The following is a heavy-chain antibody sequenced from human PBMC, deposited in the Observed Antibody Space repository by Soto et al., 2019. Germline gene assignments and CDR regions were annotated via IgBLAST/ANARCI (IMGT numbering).Heavy chain of an antibody. J-gene: IGHJ6*02. CDR1: GGTFSSYA. V-gene: IGHV1-69*01. CDR3: VLQPRNYYYDGMDV. CDR2: IIPIFGTA. Sequence: QVQLVQSGAEVKKPGSSVKVSCKASGGTFSSYAISWVRQAPGQGLEWMGGIIPIFGTANYAQKFQGRVTITADESTSTAYMELSSLRSEDTDVYYCVLQPRNYYYDGMDVWGQGTTVTVSS. D-gene: IGHD3-10*01.